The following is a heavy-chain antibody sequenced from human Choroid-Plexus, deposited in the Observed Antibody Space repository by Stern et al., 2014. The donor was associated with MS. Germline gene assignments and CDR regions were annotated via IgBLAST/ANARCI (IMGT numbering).Heavy chain of an antibody. V-gene: IGHV1-2*02. J-gene: IGHJ6*02. CDR1: GFMFTGYC. CDR3: ARDQRGITIFGVVTDYYYLGMDV. Sequence: QMQLVQSGGEVKKPGASVKVSCKTSGFMFTGYCIHWVRQAPGQGLAWVACITSNTGGTNYGQTLQGRVTMTRDKSNSITSVELSSLTSDDTAVYYCARDQRGITIFGVVTDYYYLGMDVWGQGTTVTVSS. D-gene: IGHD3-3*01. CDR2: ITSNTGGT.